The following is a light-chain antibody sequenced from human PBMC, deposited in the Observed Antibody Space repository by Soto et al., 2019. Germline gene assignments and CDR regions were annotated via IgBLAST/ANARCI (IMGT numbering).Light chain of an antibody. V-gene: IGLV1-51*01. Sequence: QSVLTQPPSVSAAPGQKVTISCSGSSSNIGNNYVSWYQQLPGTAPKLLIYDYNKRPSGIPDRFSGSKSGTSATLGITGRQTGDEADYYCGTWDSSLSAVVFGGGTKLTVL. CDR1: SSNIGNNY. CDR2: DYN. CDR3: GTWDSSLSAVV. J-gene: IGLJ2*01.